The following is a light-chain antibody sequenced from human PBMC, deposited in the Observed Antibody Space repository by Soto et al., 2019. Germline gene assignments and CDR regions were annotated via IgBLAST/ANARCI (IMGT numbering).Light chain of an antibody. CDR1: SSNIGAGYD. CDR2: GNS. CDR3: QYNDSSQTVL. Sequence: QSVLTQPPSVSGAPGQRVTISCTGSSSNIGAGYDVHWYQQLPGTAPKLLIYGNSNRPSGVPARFCGSKSGTSASLAITGLQAEDEADYYCQYNDSSQTVLFGGGTKDTVL. J-gene: IGLJ2*01. V-gene: IGLV1-40*01.